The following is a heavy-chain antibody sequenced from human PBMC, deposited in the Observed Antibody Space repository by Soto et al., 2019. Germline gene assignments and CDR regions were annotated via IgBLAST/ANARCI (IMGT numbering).Heavy chain of an antibody. J-gene: IGHJ5*02. Sequence: GASVKVSCKASGYTFTSYGISWVRQAPGQGLDWMGWISAYNGNTNYAQKLQGRVTMTTDTSTSTAYMELRSLRSDDTAVYYCARVDLGIVVVPAAMIWFDPWGQGTLVTVSS. CDR3: ARVDLGIVVVPAAMIWFDP. CDR2: ISAYNGNT. CDR1: GYTFTSYG. D-gene: IGHD2-2*03. V-gene: IGHV1-18*01.